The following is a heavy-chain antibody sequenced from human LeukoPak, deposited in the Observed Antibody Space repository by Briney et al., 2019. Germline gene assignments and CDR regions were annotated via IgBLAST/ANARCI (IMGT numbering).Heavy chain of an antibody. CDR3: ARSKGYNFDAFDI. CDR2: IYTSGST. J-gene: IGHJ3*02. D-gene: IGHD5-24*01. CDR1: GGSISSGSYY. V-gene: IGHV4-61*02. Sequence: SETLSLTCTVSGGSISSGSYYWSWIRQPAGKGLEWIGRIYTSGSTNYNPSLKSRVTISVDTSKNQFSLKLSSVTAADTAVYYCARSKGYNFDAFDIWGQRTMVTVSS.